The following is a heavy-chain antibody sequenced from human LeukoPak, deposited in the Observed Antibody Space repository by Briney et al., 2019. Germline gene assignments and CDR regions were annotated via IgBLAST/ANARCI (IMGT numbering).Heavy chain of an antibody. CDR1: GYSFTSYW. Sequence: GESLKIYCKGSGYSFTSYWIGWVRQIPGKGLEWMGIIYPGDSDTRYSPSFQGQVTISADKSISTAYLQWSSLRASDTAMYYCARGLDSSGWVYWGQGTLVTVSS. D-gene: IGHD6-19*01. CDR2: IYPGDSDT. CDR3: ARGLDSSGWVY. J-gene: IGHJ4*02. V-gene: IGHV5-51*01.